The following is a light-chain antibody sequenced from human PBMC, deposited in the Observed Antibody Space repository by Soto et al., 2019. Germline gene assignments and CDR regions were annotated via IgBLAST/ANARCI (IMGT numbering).Light chain of an antibody. CDR2: DVT. Sequence: QSALTQPRSVSGSPGQSVTISCTGTSSDVGGYNYVSWYQQHPGKAPKLMIYDVTKRPSGVPDRLSGSKSGNTASLTISGLQAEDEADYYCCSYAGSYTWVFGGGTELTAL. V-gene: IGLV2-11*01. CDR3: CSYAGSYTWV. CDR1: SSDVGGYNY. J-gene: IGLJ3*02.